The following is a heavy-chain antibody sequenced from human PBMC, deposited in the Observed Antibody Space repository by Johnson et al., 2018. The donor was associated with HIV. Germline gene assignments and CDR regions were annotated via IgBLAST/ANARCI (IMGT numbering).Heavy chain of an antibody. V-gene: IGHV3-33*06. J-gene: IGHJ3*01. CDR1: GFTFSSYG. Sequence: QVQLVESGGGVVQPGRSLRLSCAASGFTFSSYGMHWVRQAPGKGLEWVAVIWYDGSNKYYADSVKGRFTISRDNSKNTLYLQMNSLRVEDTALYFCTKDRGSPGTPAAFDVWGQGTMVTVSS. CDR2: IWYDGSNK. CDR3: TKDRGSPGTPAAFDV. D-gene: IGHD3-10*01.